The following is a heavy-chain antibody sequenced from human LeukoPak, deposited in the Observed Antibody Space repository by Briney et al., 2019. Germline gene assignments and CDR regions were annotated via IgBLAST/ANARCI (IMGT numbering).Heavy chain of an antibody. D-gene: IGHD3-3*01. CDR1: GYSISSGYY. CDR2: IYHSGST. Sequence: KTSETLSLTCTVSGYSISSGYYWGWIRQPPGRGLEWIGSIYHSGSTYYNPSLKSRVTISVDTSKNQFSLKLSSVTAADTAVYYCARLREIPVFGVVTKSTSYFDYWGQGTLVTVSS. J-gene: IGHJ4*02. CDR3: ARLREIPVFGVVTKSTSYFDY. V-gene: IGHV4-38-2*02.